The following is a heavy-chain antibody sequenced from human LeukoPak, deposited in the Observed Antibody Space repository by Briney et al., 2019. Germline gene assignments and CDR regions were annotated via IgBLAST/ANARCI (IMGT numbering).Heavy chain of an antibody. Sequence: GGSLRLSCAASGFTFSTYWMHWVRQAPGKGLVWVSRIDNRGNTTTTTYADSVKGRFTISRDSAKNTLYLQMNSLRAEDTALYYCARDGFGTAPGTKLDYWGQGTLVTVSS. V-gene: IGHV3-74*01. CDR1: GFTFSTYW. CDR3: ARDGFGTAPGTKLDY. J-gene: IGHJ4*02. CDR2: IDNRGNTTTT. D-gene: IGHD1/OR15-1a*01.